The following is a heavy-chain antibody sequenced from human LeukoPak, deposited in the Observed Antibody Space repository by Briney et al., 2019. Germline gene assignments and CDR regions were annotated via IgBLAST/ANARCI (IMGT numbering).Heavy chain of an antibody. Sequence: ASVNVSCKASGYTFTGYFMHWVRQAPGQGLEWMGWINPKSGATNYAQKFQGRVTMTRDTSISTAYMELSSLRSDDTAVFYCARDVTRGYYDSTVPWGQGTLVTVSS. CDR1: GYTFTGYF. D-gene: IGHD3-22*01. CDR2: INPKSGAT. CDR3: ARDVTRGYYDSTVP. J-gene: IGHJ5*02. V-gene: IGHV1-2*02.